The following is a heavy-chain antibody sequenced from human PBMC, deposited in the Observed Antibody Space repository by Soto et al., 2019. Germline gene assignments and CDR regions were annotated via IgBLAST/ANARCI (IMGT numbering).Heavy chain of an antibody. CDR3: ARHRDIVDAFAP. D-gene: IGHD2-15*01. J-gene: IGHJ5*02. V-gene: IGHV4-61*05. CDR1: GGSISTSSSY. Sequence: ASETLSLTCTVSGGSISTSSSYWGWLRQPPGKGLEWIGYIYYSGNTNYNPSLKSRVTISVDTSKNQFSLKLSSVTAADTAVYYCARHRDIVDAFAPRGQGTLVTVSS. CDR2: IYYSGNT.